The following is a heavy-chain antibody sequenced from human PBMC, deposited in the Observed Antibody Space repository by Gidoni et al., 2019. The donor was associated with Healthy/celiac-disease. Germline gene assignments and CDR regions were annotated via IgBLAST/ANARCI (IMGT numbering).Heavy chain of an antibody. CDR1: GFTFSGSA. J-gene: IGHJ6*02. CDR3: TSLGGDLPGRAYYYYGMDV. V-gene: IGHV3-73*02. Sequence: EVQLVESGGGLVQPGGSLKLSCAASGFTFSGSAMHLVRQASGKGLEWVGRIKSKAKSYATADGASVKGRFTISRDDSKNTAYLQMNSLKTEDTAVYYCTSLGGDLPGRAYYYYGMDVWGQGTTVTVSS. CDR2: IKSKAKSYAT. D-gene: IGHD2-21*02.